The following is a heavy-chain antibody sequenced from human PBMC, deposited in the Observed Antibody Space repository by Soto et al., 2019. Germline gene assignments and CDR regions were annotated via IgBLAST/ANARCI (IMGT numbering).Heavy chain of an antibody. CDR1: GFTFNNYA. J-gene: IGHJ4*02. CDR3: AKDHGMYCVSTSCSLRYFDY. CDR2: ISASGVTT. Sequence: PGGSLRLSCAASGFTFNNYAMSWVRQAPGKGLEWVSSISASGVTTYYADSVKGRFTISRDNSKNTVYLEMSSLRAEDTAEDTAVYYCAKDHGMYCVSTSCSLRYFDYWGQGTPVTVSS. V-gene: IGHV3-23*01. D-gene: IGHD2-2*01.